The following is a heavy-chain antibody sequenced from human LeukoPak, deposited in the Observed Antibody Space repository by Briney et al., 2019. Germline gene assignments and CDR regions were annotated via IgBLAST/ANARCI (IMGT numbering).Heavy chain of an antibody. D-gene: IGHD3-10*01. Sequence: GASVKVSCKAFGYTFTGYYMHWVRQRPGQGLEWMGWINPNSGGTNYAQKFQGRVTMTRDTSISTAYMELSRLRSDDTAVYYCASRYGSGSPNFDYWSQGTLVTVSS. V-gene: IGHV1-2*02. CDR1: GYTFTGYY. CDR2: INPNSGGT. J-gene: IGHJ4*02. CDR3: ASRYGSGSPNFDY.